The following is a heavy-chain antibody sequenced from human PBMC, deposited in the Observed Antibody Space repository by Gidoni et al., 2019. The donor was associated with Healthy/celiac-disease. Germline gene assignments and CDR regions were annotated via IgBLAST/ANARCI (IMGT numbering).Heavy chain of an antibody. CDR1: GFSLSTSGVG. J-gene: IGHJ1*01. CDR2: IYWDDDK. Sequence: QITLKESGPTLVKPTQTLTLPCTFSGFSLSTSGVGVGWIRQPPGKALEWLALIYWDDDKRYSPSLKSRLTITKDTSKNQVVLTMTNMDPVDTATYYCAHRHYGDYGPYFQHWGQGTLVTVSS. V-gene: IGHV2-5*02. D-gene: IGHD4-17*01. CDR3: AHRHYGDYGPYFQH.